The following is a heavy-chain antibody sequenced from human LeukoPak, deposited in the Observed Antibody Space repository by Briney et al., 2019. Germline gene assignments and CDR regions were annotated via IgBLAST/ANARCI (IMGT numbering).Heavy chain of an antibody. D-gene: IGHD3-10*01. CDR3: ARDQGDGSGSFDY. CDR1: GGSISSGGYS. V-gene: IGHV4-30-2*01. CDR2: IYHSGST. Sequence: SETLSLTCAVSGGSISSGGYSWSWIRQPPGKGLEWIGYIYHSGSTYYNPSLKSRVTISVDRSKNQFSLKLSSVTAADTAVYYCARDQGDGSGSFDYWGQGTLVTVSS. J-gene: IGHJ4*02.